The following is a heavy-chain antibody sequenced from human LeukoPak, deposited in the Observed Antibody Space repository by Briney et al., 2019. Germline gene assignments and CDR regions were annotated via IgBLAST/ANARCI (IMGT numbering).Heavy chain of an antibody. V-gene: IGHV3-23*01. Sequence: GGSLLLSCAASGFTFSSYAMRWVRPAPGKGLEWVSAISGSGGSTYYADSVKGRFTISRNNSKNTLYLQMNSLRAEDTAVHYCAKVGVAVAPYYFDYWGQGTLVTVSS. CDR2: ISGSGGST. D-gene: IGHD6-19*01. J-gene: IGHJ4*02. CDR1: GFTFSSYA. CDR3: AKVGVAVAPYYFDY.